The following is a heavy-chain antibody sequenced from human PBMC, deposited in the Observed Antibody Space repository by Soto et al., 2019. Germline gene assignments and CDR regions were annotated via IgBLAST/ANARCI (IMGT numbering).Heavy chain of an antibody. CDR2: LTVGGRDT. V-gene: IGHV3-23*01. J-gene: IGHJ4*02. CDR3: ATDRFCDGGSCRTRVY. D-gene: IGHD2-15*01. CDR1: GINFSGDA. Sequence: EVHLLESGGGLVQPGGSLRLSCATSGINFSGDALSWVRQAPGKGLEWGSGLTVGGRDTSYAESVDGRFTVSGDSSSGTLYLQMNYLRADDTAVYYCATDRFCDGGSCRTRVYWGLGTLVTVSS.